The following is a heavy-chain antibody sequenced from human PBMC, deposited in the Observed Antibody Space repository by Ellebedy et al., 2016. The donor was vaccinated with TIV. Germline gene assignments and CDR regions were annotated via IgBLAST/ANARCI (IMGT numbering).Heavy chain of an antibody. CDR3: SSDLAH. J-gene: IGHJ4*02. Sequence: GESLKISXAASGFTFSGYWMHWVRQAPGKGLVWVSRINSDGSSTSYADSVKGRFTISRDNAKNTLYLQMNSLRAEDTAVYYCSSDLAHWGQGTLVTVSS. CDR2: INSDGSST. CDR1: GFTFSGYW. V-gene: IGHV3-74*01.